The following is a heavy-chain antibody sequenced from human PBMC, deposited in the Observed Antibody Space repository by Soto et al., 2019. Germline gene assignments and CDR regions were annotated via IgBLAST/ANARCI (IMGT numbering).Heavy chain of an antibody. D-gene: IGHD6-6*01. CDR3: ARESSYSSSSGVGYYYYGMDV. CDR2: ISAYNGNT. J-gene: IGHJ6*02. V-gene: IGHV1-18*04. CDR1: GYTFTSYG. Sequence: QVQLVQSGAEVKKPGASVKVSCKASGYTFTSYGISWVRQAPGQGLEWMGWISAYNGNTNYAQKLQGRVTMTTDTSTSTAYMGLRSLRSDDTAVYYCARESSYSSSSGVGYYYYGMDVWGQGTTVTVSS.